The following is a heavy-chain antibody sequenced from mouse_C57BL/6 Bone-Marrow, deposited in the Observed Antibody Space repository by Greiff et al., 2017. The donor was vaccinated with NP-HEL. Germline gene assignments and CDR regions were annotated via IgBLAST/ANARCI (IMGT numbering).Heavy chain of an antibody. CDR3: ARSIMYFDV. D-gene: IGHD1-2*01. CDR2: ISSGGSYT. CDR1: GFTFSSYG. V-gene: IGHV5-6*01. Sequence: EVKLQESGGDLVKPGGSLKLSCAASGFTFSSYGMSWVRQTPDKRLEWVATISSGGSYTYYPDSVKGRFTISRDNAKNTLYLQMSSLKSEDTAMYYCARSIMYFDVWGTGTTVTVSS. J-gene: IGHJ1*03.